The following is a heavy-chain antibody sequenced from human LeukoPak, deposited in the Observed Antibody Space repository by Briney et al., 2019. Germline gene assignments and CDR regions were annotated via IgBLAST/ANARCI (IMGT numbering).Heavy chain of an antibody. V-gene: IGHV3-23*01. CDR2: ISGSGATS. J-gene: IGHJ4*02. CDR3: ARESAYCGRVCRSLNDH. D-gene: IGHD2-21*02. CDR1: GFTFSSYA. Sequence: GGSLRLSCAASGFTFSSYAMSWVRQAPGKGLEWVSAISGSGATSFSVDSVKGRFTISRDNSKNTLYLQMNRLRAEDTAIYYCARESAYCGRVCRSLNDHWGQGAPVTVSS.